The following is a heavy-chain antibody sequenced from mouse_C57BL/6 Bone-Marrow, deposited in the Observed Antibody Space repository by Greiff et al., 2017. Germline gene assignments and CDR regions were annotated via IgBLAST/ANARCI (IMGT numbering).Heavy chain of an antibody. V-gene: IGHV14-4*01. CDR1: GFNITDDY. CDR2: IDPENGDT. CDR3: TTGLWYWYFDV. Sequence: VQLQQSGAELVRPGASVKLSCTASGFNITDDYMHWVKQRPEQGLEWIGWIDPENGDTEYASKFQGKATITADTSSNTAYLQLSSLTSEDTAVYYCTTGLWYWYFDVWGTGTTVTVSS. J-gene: IGHJ1*03. D-gene: IGHD1-1*02.